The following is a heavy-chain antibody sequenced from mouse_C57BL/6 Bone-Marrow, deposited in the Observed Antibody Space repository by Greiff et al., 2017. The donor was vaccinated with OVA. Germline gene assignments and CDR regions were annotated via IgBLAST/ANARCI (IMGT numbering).Heavy chain of an antibody. J-gene: IGHJ4*01. Sequence: VQLQQSGAELARPGASVKMSCKASGYTFTSYTMHWVKQRPGQGLEWIGYINPSSGYTKYNQKFKDKATLTADKSSSTAYMQLSSLTSEDSAVYYCARKYYGSSYAMGYWGQGTSVTVSS. CDR2: INPSSGYT. CDR1: GYTFTSYT. CDR3: ARKYYGSSYAMGY. D-gene: IGHD1-1*01. V-gene: IGHV1-4*01.